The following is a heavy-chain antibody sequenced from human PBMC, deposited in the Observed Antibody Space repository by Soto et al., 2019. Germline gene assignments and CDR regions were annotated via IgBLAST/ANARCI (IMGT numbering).Heavy chain of an antibody. CDR3: ARGRGDIVVVPGSFASVAISGMDG. D-gene: IGHD2-2*01. J-gene: IGHJ6*02. V-gene: IGHV3-33*01. CDR1: GFTFGSYG. Sequence: GGSLRLSCAASGFTFGSYGMHWFRQAPGKGLEWVAVIWYDGSNKYYADSVKGRFTISRDNSKNTLYLQMNSLRAEDTAVYYCARGRGDIVVVPGSFASVAISGMDGWGQGTTVTVAS. CDR2: IWYDGSNK.